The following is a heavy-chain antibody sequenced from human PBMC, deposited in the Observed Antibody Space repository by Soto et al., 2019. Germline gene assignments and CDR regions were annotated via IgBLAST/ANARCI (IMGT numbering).Heavy chain of an antibody. V-gene: IGHV3-21*01. Sequence: EVQLVESGGGLVKPGGSLRLSCAASGFTFSSYSMNWVRQAPGKGLEWVSSISSSSSYIYYADSVKGRFTISRDKAKNSLYLQMKSLRAEDTAVYYCARDRRCSGGSCFDYWGQGTLVTVSS. D-gene: IGHD2-15*01. CDR3: ARDRRCSGGSCFDY. J-gene: IGHJ4*02. CDR2: ISSSSSYI. CDR1: GFTFSSYS.